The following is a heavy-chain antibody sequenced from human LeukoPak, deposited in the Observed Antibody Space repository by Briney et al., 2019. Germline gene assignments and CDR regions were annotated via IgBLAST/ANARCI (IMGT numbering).Heavy chain of an antibody. CDR1: GGSISSSNW. D-gene: IGHD6-13*01. J-gene: IGHJ4*02. CDR2: IYYSGSA. V-gene: IGHV4-4*02. CDR3: ARVTGYMVEDYFDY. Sequence: PSETLSLTCAVSGGSISSSNWWSWVRQPPGKGLEWIGEIYYSGSANYHPSLKSRVTVSVDTSKNRFSLRLSSVTAADTAVYYCARVTGYMVEDYFDYWGQGTLVTVSS.